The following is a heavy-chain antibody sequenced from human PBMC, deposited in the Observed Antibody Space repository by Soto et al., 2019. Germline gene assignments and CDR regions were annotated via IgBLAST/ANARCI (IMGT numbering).Heavy chain of an antibody. Sequence: EVQLLESGGGLVQPGGSLRLSCAASGFTFSSYAMSWVRQAPGKGLEWVSAISGSGGSTYYADSVKGRFTISRDNSKNTLYLQMSSRRAEDTAVDYCAKAATRVHTKNYYMDVWGKGTTVTVSS. J-gene: IGHJ6*03. CDR1: GFTFSSYA. V-gene: IGHV3-23*01. CDR3: AKAATRVHTKNYYMDV. CDR2: ISGSGGST. D-gene: IGHD2-15*01.